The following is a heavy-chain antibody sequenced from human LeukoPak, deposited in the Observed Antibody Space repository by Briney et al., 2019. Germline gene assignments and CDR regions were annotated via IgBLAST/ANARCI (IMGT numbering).Heavy chain of an antibody. CDR2: ITGSGDTT. J-gene: IGHJ4*02. Sequence: GASLRLSCAASGFIFRNYAMSWVRQAPGKGLEWVSAITGSGDTTYYADSVKGRFTVSRDNSKNTLYVEMNTLRAEDTAVYYCAKWGDYDILTGYYVSDFWGQGTLVTVSS. D-gene: IGHD3-9*01. CDR3: AKWGDYDILTGYYVSDF. V-gene: IGHV3-23*01. CDR1: GFIFRNYA.